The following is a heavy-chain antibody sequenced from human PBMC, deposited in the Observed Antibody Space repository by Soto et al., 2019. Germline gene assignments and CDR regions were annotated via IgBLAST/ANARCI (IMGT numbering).Heavy chain of an antibody. D-gene: IGHD6-13*01. J-gene: IGHJ4*02. V-gene: IGHV3-72*01. CDR1: GFTFSRYG. Sequence: HPWGSLRLSCAASGFTFSRYGMHWVRQAPGKGLEWVARSRNKAKTYTTEYAASVKGRFTISRDDSKNSLYLQMNSLKTEDTAVYYCLRASGDSWPPYDYWGQGTLVTVSS. CDR3: LRASGDSWPPYDY. CDR2: SRNKAKTYTT.